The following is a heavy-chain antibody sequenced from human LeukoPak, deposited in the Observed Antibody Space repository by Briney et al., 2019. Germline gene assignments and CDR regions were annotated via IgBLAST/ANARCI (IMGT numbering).Heavy chain of an antibody. V-gene: IGHV4-39*01. D-gene: IGHD2-2*01. CDR3: ARNCSRTTCSGTFDI. J-gene: IGHJ3*02. Sequence: SETLSLTCTVSNGSISSSRYYWAWIRQPPGKGLEWIGSIYYSGSTHYNPSQKSRVTISVDTSKNQFFLRLSSGTAADAAVYYCARNCSRTTCSGTFDIWGRGTMVTVSS. CDR2: IYYSGST. CDR1: NGSISSSRYY.